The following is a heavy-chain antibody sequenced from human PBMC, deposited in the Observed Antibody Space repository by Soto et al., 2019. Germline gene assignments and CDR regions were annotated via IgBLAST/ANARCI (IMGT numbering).Heavy chain of an antibody. V-gene: IGHV2-5*02. Sequence: QITLKESGPTLVQPAKTLTLTCTFSGFSLSTSGVGVGWIRPPPGKALEWLALIYWVDDKRCSPSLKSRLTITQDTPKNQPVLTMTNMCPVDTATYYCAHRPSYCSGGSCYSGFDYWGQGTLVTVSS. CDR2: IYWVDDK. D-gene: IGHD2-15*01. J-gene: IGHJ4*02. CDR1: GFSLSTSGVG. CDR3: AHRPSYCSGGSCYSGFDY.